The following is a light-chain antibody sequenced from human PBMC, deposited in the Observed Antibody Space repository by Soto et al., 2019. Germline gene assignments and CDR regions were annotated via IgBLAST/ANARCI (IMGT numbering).Light chain of an antibody. J-gene: IGLJ2*01. CDR1: SSDVGGYNS. Sequence: QSVLTQPPSASGSPGQSVTISCTGTSSDVGGYNSVSWYQQHPGKAPKLMIYEVNKRPSGVPDRFSASKSDSTASLTVSGLQAEDEAHYYCSSYAGSKNVVFGGGTKLTVL. CDR2: EVN. V-gene: IGLV2-8*01. CDR3: SSYAGSKNVV.